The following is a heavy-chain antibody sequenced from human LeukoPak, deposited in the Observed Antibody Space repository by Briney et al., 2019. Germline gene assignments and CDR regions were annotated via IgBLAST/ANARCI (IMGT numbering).Heavy chain of an antibody. CDR1: GGSISSYY. CDR2: IYYSGST. CDR3: ARELQQQLATD. V-gene: IGHV4-59*01. Sequence: PSETLSLTCTVSGGSISSYYWSWIRKPPGKGLEWIGYIYYSGSTNYNPSLKSRVTISIDTSKNQFSLKLSSVTAADTAVYYCARELQQQLATDWGQGTLVTVSS. J-gene: IGHJ4*02. D-gene: IGHD6-13*01.